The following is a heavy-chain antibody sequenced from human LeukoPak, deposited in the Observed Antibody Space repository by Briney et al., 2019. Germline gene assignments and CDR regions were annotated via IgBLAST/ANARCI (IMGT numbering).Heavy chain of an antibody. D-gene: IGHD6-13*01. J-gene: IGHJ6*03. Sequence: GGSLRLSCAASRFTFSSYGMHWVRQAPGKGLEWVAVIWYDGSNKYYADSVKGRFTISRDNSKNTLYLQMNSLRAEDTAVYYCARGHSSSWYYYYYYMDVWGKGTTVTVSS. V-gene: IGHV3-33*01. CDR3: ARGHSSSWYYYYYYMDV. CDR1: RFTFSSYG. CDR2: IWYDGSNK.